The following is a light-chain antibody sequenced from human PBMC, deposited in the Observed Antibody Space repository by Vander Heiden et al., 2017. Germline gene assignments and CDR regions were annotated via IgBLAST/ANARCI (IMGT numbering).Light chain of an antibody. CDR1: QSVLYSSNNKNY. V-gene: IGKV4-1*01. Sequence: DIVMTQSTDSLAVSLGESATINCKSSQSVLYSSNNKNYLAWYQQKPGQPPKLLIYWASTRESGVPDRFSGSGSGTDFTLTISSLQAEDVAVYYCQQYYSTPITFGQGTRLEIK. CDR3: QQYYSTPIT. CDR2: WAS. J-gene: IGKJ5*01.